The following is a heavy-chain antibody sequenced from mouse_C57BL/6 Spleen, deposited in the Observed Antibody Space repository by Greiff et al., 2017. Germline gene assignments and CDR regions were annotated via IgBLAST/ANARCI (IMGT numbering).Heavy chain of an antibody. V-gene: IGHV2-2*01. CDR2: IWSGGST. D-gene: IGHD2-4*01. Sequence: VQVVESGPGLVQPSQSLSITCTVSGFSLTSYGVHWVRQSPGKGLEWLGVIWSGGSTDYNAAFISRLSISKDNSKSQVFFKMNSLQADDTAIYYCARDYDDGDYYAMDYWGQGTSVTVSS. CDR1: GFSLTSYG. J-gene: IGHJ4*01. CDR3: ARDYDDGDYYAMDY.